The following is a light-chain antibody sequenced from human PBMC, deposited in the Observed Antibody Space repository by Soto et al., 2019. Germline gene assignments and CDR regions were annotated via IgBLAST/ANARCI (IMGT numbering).Light chain of an antibody. CDR1: SNDVGRINY. Sequence: QSALTQPASVSGSPGQSITISCTGTSNDVGRINYVSWYQQFPGKAPKLIIYEVSNRPSGISNRFSGSKSGNMASLTISGLQAEDEADYYCNSYTTSSTLVFGGGTKLTVL. J-gene: IGLJ2*01. CDR3: NSYTTSSTLV. V-gene: IGLV2-14*01. CDR2: EVS.